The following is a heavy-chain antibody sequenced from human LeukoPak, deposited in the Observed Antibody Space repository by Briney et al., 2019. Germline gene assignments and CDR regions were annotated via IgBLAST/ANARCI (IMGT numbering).Heavy chain of an antibody. V-gene: IGHV3-21*01. Sequence: GGSLRLSCAASGFTFSSYSMNWGRQAPGKGLEWVSSISSSSSYIYYADSVKGRFTISRDNAKNSLYLQMNSLRAEDTAVYYCARDERNSSGWYGFDYWGQGTLVTVSS. CDR2: ISSSSSYI. CDR1: GFTFSSYS. J-gene: IGHJ4*02. D-gene: IGHD6-19*01. CDR3: ARDERNSSGWYGFDY.